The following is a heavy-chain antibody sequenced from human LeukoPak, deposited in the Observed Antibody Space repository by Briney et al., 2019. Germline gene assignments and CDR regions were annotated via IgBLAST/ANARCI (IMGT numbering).Heavy chain of an antibody. CDR2: IKSKVYGGTT. J-gene: IGHJ6*03. Sequence: PGGSLRLSCTASGFTFGDYAMSWVRQAPGKGPEWVGFIKSKVYGGTTECAASVKGRFTISRDDSKSIAYLQMNSLKTEDTAVYYCTRAANYYDSSGRGYYYYYYMDVWGKGTTVTVSS. CDR3: TRAANYYDSSGRGYYYYYYMDV. V-gene: IGHV3-49*04. D-gene: IGHD3-22*01. CDR1: GFTFGDYA.